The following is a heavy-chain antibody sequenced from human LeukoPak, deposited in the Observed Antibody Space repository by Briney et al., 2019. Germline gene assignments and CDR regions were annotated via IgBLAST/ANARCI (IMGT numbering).Heavy chain of an antibody. CDR2: INPNSGGT. CDR1: RYTFTGYY. CDR3: ARGDSRSWYYFDY. Sequence: ASVKVSCKASRYTFTGYYMHWVRQAPGQGLEWMGWINPNSGGTNYAQKFRGRVTMTRDTSISTAYMEQSRLRSDDTAVYYCARGDSRSWYYFDYWGEGTLVTVSS. D-gene: IGHD6-13*01. V-gene: IGHV1-2*02. J-gene: IGHJ4*02.